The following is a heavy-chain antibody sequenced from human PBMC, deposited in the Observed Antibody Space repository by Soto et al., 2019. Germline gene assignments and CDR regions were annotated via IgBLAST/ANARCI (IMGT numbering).Heavy chain of an antibody. Sequence: SVKVSCKASGGTFSNYAISWVRQAPGQGLEWMGGIIPIFGTANYAQKFQGRVTITADESTSTAYMELSSLRSEDTAVYYCARDEGGYSYGNLLKYWGQGTLVTVSS. CDR2: IIPIFGTA. V-gene: IGHV1-69*13. CDR1: GGTFSNYA. CDR3: ARDEGGYSYGNLLKY. J-gene: IGHJ4*02. D-gene: IGHD5-18*01.